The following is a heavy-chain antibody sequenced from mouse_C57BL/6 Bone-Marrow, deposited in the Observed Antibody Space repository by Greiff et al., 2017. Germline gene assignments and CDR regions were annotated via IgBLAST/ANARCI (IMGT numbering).Heavy chain of an antibody. CDR2: ISSGGSYT. V-gene: IGHV5-6*01. J-gene: IGHJ3*01. CDR1: GFTFSSYG. Sequence: EVQGVESGGDLVKPGGSLKLSCAASGFTFSSYGMSWVRQTPDKRLEWVATISSGGSYTYYPDSVKGRFTISRDNAKNTLYLQMSSLKSEDTAMYYCARNYYEAYWGQGTLVTVSA. CDR3: ARNYYEAY. D-gene: IGHD2-4*01.